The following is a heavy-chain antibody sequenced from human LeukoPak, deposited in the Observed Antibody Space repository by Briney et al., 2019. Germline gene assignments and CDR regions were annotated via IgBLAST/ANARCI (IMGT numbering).Heavy chain of an antibody. CDR2: ISSSGSNI. Sequence: GGSLSLSCALSRFTFSSYEMNWVRQAPGEGLEWVSYISSSGSNIDYAGSVKGRFTITRDNAKNSLYLQMNSLRAEDTAVYYCLGDYVIGYGMDVWGQGTTVTVSS. J-gene: IGHJ6*02. V-gene: IGHV3-48*03. CDR3: LGDYVIGYGMDV. D-gene: IGHD4-17*01. CDR1: RFTFSSYE.